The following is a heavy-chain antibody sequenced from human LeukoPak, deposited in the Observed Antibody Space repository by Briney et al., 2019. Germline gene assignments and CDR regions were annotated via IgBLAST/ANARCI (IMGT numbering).Heavy chain of an antibody. V-gene: IGHV4-39*07. D-gene: IGHD3-3*01. Sequence: SETLSLTCTVSGGSISSSSYYWGWIRQPPGKGLEWIGSIYYSGSTYYNPSLKSRVTISVDTSKNQFSLKLSSVTAADTAVYYCARALRFLEWLPTETDYWGQGTLVTVSS. CDR3: ARALRFLEWLPTETDY. CDR1: GGSISSSSYY. J-gene: IGHJ4*02. CDR2: IYYSGST.